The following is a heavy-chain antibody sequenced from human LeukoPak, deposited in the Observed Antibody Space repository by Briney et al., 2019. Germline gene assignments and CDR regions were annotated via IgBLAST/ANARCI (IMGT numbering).Heavy chain of an antibody. CDR1: GFTFSSYA. V-gene: IGHV3-30-3*01. CDR3: ARGPRSYCSSTSCYRGFDY. J-gene: IGHJ4*02. D-gene: IGHD2-2*02. CDR2: ISYDGSNK. Sequence: GGSLRLSCAASGFTFSSYAMHWVRQAPGKGLEWVAVISYDGSNKYYADSVKGRFTISRDNSKNTLYLQMNGLRAEDTAVYYCARGPRSYCSSTSCYRGFDYWGQGTLVTVSS.